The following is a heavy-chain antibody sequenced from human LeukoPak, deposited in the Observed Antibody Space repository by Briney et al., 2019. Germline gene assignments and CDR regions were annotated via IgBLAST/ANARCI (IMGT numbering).Heavy chain of an antibody. CDR2: INAGNGNT. Sequence: ASVKVSCKASGYTFTSYAMHWVRQAPGQRLEWMGWINAGNGNTKYSQESQGRVTITRDTSASTAYMELSSLRSEDMAVYYCARGRVLRYFDWLLFPLDIWGQGTMVTVSS. D-gene: IGHD3-9*01. CDR1: GYTFTSYA. J-gene: IGHJ3*02. CDR3: ARGRVLRYFDWLLFPLDI. V-gene: IGHV1-3*03.